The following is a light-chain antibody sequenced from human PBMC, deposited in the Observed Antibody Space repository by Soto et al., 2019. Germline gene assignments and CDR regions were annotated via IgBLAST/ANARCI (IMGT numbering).Light chain of an antibody. CDR2: KAS. CDR3: QQYDTSPFT. J-gene: IGKJ3*01. Sequence: DIQMTQSPSTLSASIGDRVTITCRASQGINNWLAWYQQKPGKAAQVLIYKASSLESGFPSRFSGSESGTEFTLAINSLEPDDFATDYCQQYDTSPFTFGPGTKVDIK. V-gene: IGKV1-5*03. CDR1: QGINNW.